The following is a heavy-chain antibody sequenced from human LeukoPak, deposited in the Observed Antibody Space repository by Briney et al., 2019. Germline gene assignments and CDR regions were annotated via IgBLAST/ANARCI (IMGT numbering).Heavy chain of an antibody. Sequence: PGGSLSLSCAASGFTFDDYAMHWARQAPGKGLEWVQGISRNSGRIGYADSVKGRFPISRENPKNSLYLQMKSLRAEDTALYYCAKGRYDSSGYYQPLFDYWGERTLVSVSS. CDR3: AKGRYDSSGYYQPLFDY. V-gene: IGHV3-9*01. CDR2: ISRNSGRI. J-gene: IGHJ4*02. CDR1: GFTFDDYA. D-gene: IGHD3-22*01.